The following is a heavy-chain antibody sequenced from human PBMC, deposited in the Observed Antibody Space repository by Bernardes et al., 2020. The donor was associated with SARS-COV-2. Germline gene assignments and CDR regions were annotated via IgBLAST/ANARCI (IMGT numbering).Heavy chain of an antibody. CDR2: ISPTSYSV. CDR3: TRDQGLFRRDHDVFDF. CDR1: GFTFRTYS. V-gene: IGHV3-21*01. D-gene: IGHD2-21*01. J-gene: IGHJ3*01. Sequence: GGSLRLSCAASGFTFRTYSMNWVRQAPGKGLEWVSSISPTSYSVYYADSVKGRFTVSRDNAENSLYLQMNSLRAEDTAVYYCTRDQGLFRRDHDVFDFWGQETMVTVSP.